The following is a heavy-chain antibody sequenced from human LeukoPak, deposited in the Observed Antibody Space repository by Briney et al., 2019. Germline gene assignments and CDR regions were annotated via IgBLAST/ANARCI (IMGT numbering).Heavy chain of an antibody. CDR3: AREGIAADASGANWFDP. Sequence: PSETLSLTCTVSGGSISSGGYYWSWIRQHPGKGLEWIGYIYYSGSTYYNPSLKSRVTISVDTSKNQFSLKLSSVTAADTAVYYCAREGIAADASGANWFDPWGQGTLVTVSS. CDR1: GGSISSGGYY. CDR2: IYYSGST. V-gene: IGHV4-31*03. D-gene: IGHD6-13*01. J-gene: IGHJ5*02.